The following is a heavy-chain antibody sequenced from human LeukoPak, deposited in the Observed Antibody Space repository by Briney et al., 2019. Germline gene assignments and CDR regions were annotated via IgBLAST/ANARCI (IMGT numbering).Heavy chain of an antibody. CDR3: ARDPIVQAGYYYGMDV. CDR2: INPDSGGR. J-gene: IGHJ6*02. CDR1: GYTFTGYY. V-gene: IGHV1-2*02. D-gene: IGHD2/OR15-2a*01. Sequence: ASVKVSCKASGYTFTGYYLHWVRQAPGQGLEWMGWINPDSGGRNYAQKFKGRVTMTRDASISTAYMELSGLRSDDTAVYYCARDPIVQAGYYYGMDVWGQGTTVTVSS.